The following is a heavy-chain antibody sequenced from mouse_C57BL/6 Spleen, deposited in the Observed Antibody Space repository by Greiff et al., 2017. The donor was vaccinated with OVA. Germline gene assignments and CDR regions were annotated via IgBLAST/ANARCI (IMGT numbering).Heavy chain of an antibody. D-gene: IGHD2-2*01. CDR1: GYTLTSYW. Sequence: VQLQQPGAELVKPGASVKLSCKASGYTLTSYWMQWVKQRPGQGLEWIGEIDPSDSYTNYNQKFKGKATLTVDTSSSTAYMQLSSLTSEDSAVYYCARGVGYYFDYWGQGTTLTVSS. J-gene: IGHJ2*01. V-gene: IGHV1-50*01. CDR2: IDPSDSYT. CDR3: ARGVGYYFDY.